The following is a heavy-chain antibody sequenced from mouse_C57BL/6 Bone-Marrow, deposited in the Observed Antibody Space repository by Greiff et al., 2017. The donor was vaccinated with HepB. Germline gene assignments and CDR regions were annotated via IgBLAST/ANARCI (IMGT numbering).Heavy chain of an antibody. D-gene: IGHD1-1*01. CDR3: TRGGLYYYGSSYGFAY. J-gene: IGHJ3*01. CDR1: GFTFSDAW. V-gene: IGHV6-6*01. CDR2: IRNKANNHAT. Sequence: EVQLVESGGGLVQPGGSMKLSCAASGFTFSDAWMDWVRQSPEKGLEWVAEIRNKANNHATYYAESVKGRFTISRDDSKSSVYLQMNSLRAEDTGIYYCTRGGLYYYGSSYGFAYWGQGTLVTVSA.